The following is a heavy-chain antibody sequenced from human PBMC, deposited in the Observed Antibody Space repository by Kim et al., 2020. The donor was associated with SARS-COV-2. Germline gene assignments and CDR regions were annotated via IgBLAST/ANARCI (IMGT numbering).Heavy chain of an antibody. J-gene: IGHJ6*02. D-gene: IGHD3-10*01. V-gene: IGHV3-30*18. CDR2: ISYDGSNK. CDR1: GFTFSSYG. CDR3: AKDHMVRGVKNNGMDV. Sequence: GGSLRLSCAASGFTFSSYGMHWVRQAPGKGLEWVAVISYDGSNKYYADSVKGRFTISRDNSKNTLYLQMNSLRAEDTAVYYCAKDHMVRGVKNNGMDVWGQGTTVTVSS.